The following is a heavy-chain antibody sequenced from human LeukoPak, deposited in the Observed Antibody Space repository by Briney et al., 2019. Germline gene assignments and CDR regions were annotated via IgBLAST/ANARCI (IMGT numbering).Heavy chain of an antibody. Sequence: GGSLRVSCAASGFTFSSDGMSCVRQAPGKGLEFVAPINGGATYTYYADSVKGRFTISRDNSKNTLYLQMNSLRAEDTAVYYCAKDPILTVVNWFDSWGLGTLVSASS. J-gene: IGHJ5*01. D-gene: IGHD2-21*02. CDR1: GFTFSSDG. V-gene: IGHV3-23*01. CDR2: INGGATYT. CDR3: AKDPILTVVNWFDS.